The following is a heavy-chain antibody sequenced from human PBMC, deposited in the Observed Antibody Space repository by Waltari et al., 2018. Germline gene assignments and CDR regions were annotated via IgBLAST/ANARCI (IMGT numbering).Heavy chain of an antibody. D-gene: IGHD1-26*01. V-gene: IGHV4-61*02. J-gene: IGHJ4*02. CDR3: ARGPLLSKVDY. CDR1: GGSIDSGSYY. CDR2: IYTSGST. Sequence: QVQLQESGPGLVKPSQTLSLTCTVSGGSIDSGSYYWSWIRQPAGKGQEWIGRIYTSGSTNYNPSLKSRVTISVDTSKNQFSLNLSSVTAADTAVYYCARGPLLSKVDYWGQGTLVTVSS.